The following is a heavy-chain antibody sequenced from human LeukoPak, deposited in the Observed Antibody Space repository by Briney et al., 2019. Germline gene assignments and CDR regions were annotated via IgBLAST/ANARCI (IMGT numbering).Heavy chain of an antibody. J-gene: IGHJ4*02. V-gene: IGHV3-33*01. CDR2: IWYDGSNK. Sequence: PGGSLRLSCAASGFTFSSYGMHWVRQAPGKGLEWVAVIWYDGSNKYYADSVKGRFTISRDNSKNTLYLQINSLRAEDTAVYYCARDGDIVVVPAAPRFDYWGQGTLVTVSS. D-gene: IGHD2-2*01. CDR1: GFTFSSYG. CDR3: ARDGDIVVVPAAPRFDY.